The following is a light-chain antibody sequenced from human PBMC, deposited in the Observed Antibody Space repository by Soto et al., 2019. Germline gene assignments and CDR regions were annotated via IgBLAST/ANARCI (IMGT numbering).Light chain of an antibody. CDR3: SSLATTSTRGV. V-gene: IGLV2-14*01. J-gene: IGLJ1*01. Sequence: QSALTQPASVSGSPGQSITISCTGSSSDVCGYNYVSWYQHHPGKAPKLIIFEVTNRPSGVSNRFSGSKSGNTASLTISGLQAEDEADYYCSSLATTSTRGVFGTGTKVTVL. CDR2: EVT. CDR1: SSDVCGYNY.